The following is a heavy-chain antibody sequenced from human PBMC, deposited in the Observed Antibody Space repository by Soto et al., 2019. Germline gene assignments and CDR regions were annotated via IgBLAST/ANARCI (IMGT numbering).Heavy chain of an antibody. Sequence: SETLSLTCAVSGGSIRSNNWWSWARQPPGKGLEWIGEIHHSGSTNYNPSLKSRVTISVDTSKDQFSLKLTSVTAADTAVYYCARRPFLIDPKHAFDIWGQGTMVTVSS. CDR3: ARRPFLIDPKHAFDI. J-gene: IGHJ3*02. V-gene: IGHV4-4*02. CDR1: GGSIRSNNW. CDR2: IHHSGST.